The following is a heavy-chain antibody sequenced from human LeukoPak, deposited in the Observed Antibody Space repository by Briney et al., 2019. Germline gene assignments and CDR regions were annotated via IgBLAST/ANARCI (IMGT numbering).Heavy chain of an antibody. D-gene: IGHD3-10*01. CDR2: IKSKTDGGTT. V-gene: IGHV3-15*01. J-gene: IGHJ4*02. Sequence: EPGGSLRLSCAASGFTFSNAWMSWVRQAPGKGLEWVGRIKSKTDGGTTDYAAPVKGRFTISRDDSKNTLYLQMNSLKTEDTAVYYCTGNYYGSGSYADFDYWGQGTLVTVSS. CDR3: TGNYYGSGSYADFDY. CDR1: GFTFSNAW.